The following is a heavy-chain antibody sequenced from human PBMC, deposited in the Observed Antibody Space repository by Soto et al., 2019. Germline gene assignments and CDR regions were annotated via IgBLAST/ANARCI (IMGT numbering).Heavy chain of an antibody. Sequence: GGSLRLSCAASGFTFSSYGMHWVRQAPGKGLEWVAVIWYDGSNKYYADSVKGRFTISRDNSKNTLYLQMNSLRAEDTAVYYCARVPQKGDWNRDYWGQGTLVTVSS. CDR3: ARVPQKGDWNRDY. V-gene: IGHV3-33*01. D-gene: IGHD2-21*02. CDR1: GFTFSSYG. J-gene: IGHJ4*02. CDR2: IWYDGSNK.